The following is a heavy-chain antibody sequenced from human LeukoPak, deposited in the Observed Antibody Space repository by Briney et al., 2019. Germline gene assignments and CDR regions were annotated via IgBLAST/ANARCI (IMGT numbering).Heavy chain of an antibody. V-gene: IGHV4-34*01. CDR3: ARRSSSIAAQTNWFDP. J-gene: IGHJ5*02. Sequence: PSETLSLTCAVYGGSFSGYYWSWIRQPPGKGLEWIGEINHSGSTNYNPSLKGRVTISVDTSKNQFSLKLSSVTAADTAVYYCARRSSSIAAQTNWFDPWGQGTLVTVSS. CDR2: INHSGST. D-gene: IGHD6-6*01. CDR1: GGSFSGYY.